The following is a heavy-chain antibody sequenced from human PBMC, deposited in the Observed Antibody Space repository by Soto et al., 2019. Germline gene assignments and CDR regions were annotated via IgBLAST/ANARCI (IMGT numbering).Heavy chain of an antibody. Sequence: GGSMRLSCGASGFLFSNFARYWVRRAPGKGLEWVSSIRQSGDRSSYADSAKGRFTISRDNSKNTLYLQMNGLRLDDTAVYYCVTAVRTRLDNWGPGTLVTVSS. D-gene: IGHD3-10*01. V-gene: IGHV3-23*01. J-gene: IGHJ4*02. CDR3: VTAVRTRLDN. CDR2: IRQSGDRS. CDR1: GFLFSNFA.